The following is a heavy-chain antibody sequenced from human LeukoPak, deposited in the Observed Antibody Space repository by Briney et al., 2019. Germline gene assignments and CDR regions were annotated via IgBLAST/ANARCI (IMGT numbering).Heavy chain of an antibody. CDR2: ISYDGSNK. CDR1: GFTFSSYA. V-gene: IGHV3-30-3*01. J-gene: IGHJ4*02. CDR3: ARDKPYFDH. Sequence: GGSLRLSCAASGFTFSSYAMHWVRQAPGKGLEWVAVISYDGSNKYYADSVKGRFTISRDNSKNTLYLQMNSLRAEDTAVYYCARDKPYFDHWGQGTLVTVSS.